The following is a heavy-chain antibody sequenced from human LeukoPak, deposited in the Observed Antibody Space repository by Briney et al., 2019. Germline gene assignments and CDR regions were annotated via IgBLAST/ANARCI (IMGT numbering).Heavy chain of an antibody. CDR1: GYTLINYG. J-gene: IGHJ3*02. Sequence: ASVKVSFKASGYTLINYGISWVRHAPGQGLEWMGWISTYSGDTHYPQKFQGRVTMTTDTSTSTVYMELTSLRFDDTAVYYCARDSRGWYDNFHAFDMWGQGTMVTVSS. V-gene: IGHV1-18*01. CDR3: ARDSRGWYDNFHAFDM. D-gene: IGHD6-19*01. CDR2: ISTYSGDT.